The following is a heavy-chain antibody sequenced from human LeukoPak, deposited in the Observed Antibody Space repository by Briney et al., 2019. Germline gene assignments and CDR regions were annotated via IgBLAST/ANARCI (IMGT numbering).Heavy chain of an antibody. CDR2: ISSSSSYI. J-gene: IGHJ3*02. V-gene: IGHV3-21*01. CDR1: GFTFSSYS. D-gene: IGHD1-1*01. Sequence: SGGSLRLSCAASGFTFSSYSMNWVRQAPGKGLEWVSSISSSSSYIYYADSVKGRFTISRDNAKNSLYLQMNSLRAEDTAVYYCARENGNNAFDIWGQGTMVTVSS. CDR3: ARENGNNAFDI.